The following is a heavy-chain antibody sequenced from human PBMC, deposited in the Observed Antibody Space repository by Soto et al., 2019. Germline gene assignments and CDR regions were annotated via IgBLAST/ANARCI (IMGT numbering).Heavy chain of an antibody. Sequence: EVPLLESGGGLVQPGGSLRLSCAASGFSFSSYVLTWVRQAPGKGLEWVSSISGSGDNTYYADSVKGRFTISRDNSQNTLGLQMSSLRPEDTAIYYCAKGPWGAVTLFDDWGQGTLVTVSS. CDR3: AKGPWGAVTLFDD. J-gene: IGHJ4*02. V-gene: IGHV3-23*01. D-gene: IGHD4-17*01. CDR1: GFSFSSYV. CDR2: ISGSGDNT.